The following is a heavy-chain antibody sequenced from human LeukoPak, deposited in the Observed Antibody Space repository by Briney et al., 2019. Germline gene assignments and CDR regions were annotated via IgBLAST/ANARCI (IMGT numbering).Heavy chain of an antibody. CDR3: ARDAPTGSTGFNWFDA. V-gene: IGHV3-30*04. J-gene: IGHJ5*02. CDR1: GFSFSTYA. CDR2: ISYDGCLK. D-gene: IGHD4-11*01. Sequence: GGSLRLSCVACGFSFSTYAMDWVRQAPGKGLEGVAVISYDGCLKYYGESVKRRFTIYRDYYKDPLYLQMNTLRVEDTVVYFCARDAPTGSTGFNWFDAWGQGTPVTVSS.